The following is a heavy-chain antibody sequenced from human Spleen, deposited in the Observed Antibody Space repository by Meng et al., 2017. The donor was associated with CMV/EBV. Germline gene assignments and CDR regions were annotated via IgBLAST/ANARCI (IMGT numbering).Heavy chain of an antibody. V-gene: IGHV3-9*01. Sequence: GGSLRLSCAASGFTFDDHAMHWVRQAPGKGLEWVSGISWNSGNIGYADSVKGRFTISRDNAKNSLYLQMDNLGTEDTALYYCVRDRNYGVYLGSDYWGQGTLVTVPS. J-gene: IGHJ4*02. CDR2: ISWNSGNI. D-gene: IGHD4-17*01. CDR1: GFTFDDHA. CDR3: VRDRNYGVYLGSDY.